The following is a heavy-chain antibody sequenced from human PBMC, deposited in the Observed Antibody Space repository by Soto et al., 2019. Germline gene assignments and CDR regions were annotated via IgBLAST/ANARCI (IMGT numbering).Heavy chain of an antibody. Sequence: EVQLVESGGGLIQPGKSLRLSCEASGFIVTSDYMSWVRQAPGKGLEWVSVIFSGGNTYYADSVKGRFTISRDYSKNTLFLQMNSLRAEDTAVYYCARGGDYCRGGRCYPHGFDPWGQGTLVTVSS. CDR3: ARGGDYCRGGRCYPHGFDP. CDR2: IFSGGNT. CDR1: GFIVTSDY. J-gene: IGHJ5*02. V-gene: IGHV3-53*01. D-gene: IGHD2-15*01.